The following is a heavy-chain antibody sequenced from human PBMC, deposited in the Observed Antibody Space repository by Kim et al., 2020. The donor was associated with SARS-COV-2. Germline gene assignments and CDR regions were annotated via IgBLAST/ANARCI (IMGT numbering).Heavy chain of an antibody. CDR3: ARDRGYYGSGSYYAQTPLYYYGMDV. D-gene: IGHD3-10*01. CDR1: GFTFSSYG. CDR2: ISYDGSNK. V-gene: IGHV3-33*05. Sequence: GGSLRLSCAASGFTFSSYGMHWVRQAPGKGLEWVAVISYDGSNKYYADSVKGRFTISRDNSKNTLYLQMNSLRAEDTAVYYCARDRGYYGSGSYYAQTPLYYYGMDVWGQGTTVTVSS. J-gene: IGHJ6*02.